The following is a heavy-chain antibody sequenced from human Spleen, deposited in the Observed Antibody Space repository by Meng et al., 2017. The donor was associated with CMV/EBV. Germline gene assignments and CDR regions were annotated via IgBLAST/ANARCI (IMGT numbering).Heavy chain of an antibody. J-gene: IGHJ4*02. CDR2: IYYSGST. D-gene: IGHD6-13*01. CDR1: GVSISSSSYY. CDR3: ARVSPRGIAAALSFDY. Sequence: QLHLPESGPVLVKPSETLALPCTFSGVSISSSSYYWGWIRQPPGKGLEWSGSIYYSGSTYYNPSLKSRVTISVDTSKNQFSLKLSSVAAADTAVYYCARVSPRGIAAALSFDYWGQGTLVTVSS. V-gene: IGHV4-39*07.